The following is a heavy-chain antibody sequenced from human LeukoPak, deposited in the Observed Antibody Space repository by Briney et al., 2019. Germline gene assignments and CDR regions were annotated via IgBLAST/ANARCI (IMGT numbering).Heavy chain of an antibody. CDR3: VGLGSSWYRSLDS. D-gene: IGHD6-13*01. V-gene: IGHV4-31*03. CDR1: GGSISSGAYY. J-gene: IGHJ4*02. CDR2: IYYSGST. Sequence: PSETLSLTCTVSGGSISSGAYYWSWIRQHPEKGLEWIGFIYYSGSTYYKTSLKSRVTISIDTSKNQFSLKLSSVTAADTAVYYCVGLGSSWYRSLDSWGQGTLVTVSS.